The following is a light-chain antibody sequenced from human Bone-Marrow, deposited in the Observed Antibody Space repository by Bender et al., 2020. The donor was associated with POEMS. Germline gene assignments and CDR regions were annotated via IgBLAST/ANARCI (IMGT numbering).Light chain of an antibody. J-gene: IGLJ3*02. Sequence: QSVLTQSASVSGSPGQSISISCTGSSSDVGAYNYVAWYQQHPGKAPKLMIYDVSNRPSGVSDRFSGSKSGNTASLTISGLQAEDEADYYCSSYADSASANWLFGGGTKLTVL. V-gene: IGLV2-14*03. CDR1: SSDVGAYNY. CDR2: DVS. CDR3: SSYADSASANWL.